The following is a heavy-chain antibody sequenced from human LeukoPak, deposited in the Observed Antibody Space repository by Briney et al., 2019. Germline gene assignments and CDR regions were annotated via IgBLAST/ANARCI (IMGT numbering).Heavy chain of an antibody. D-gene: IGHD6-13*01. CDR3: ARSRITAAGNWFDP. Sequence: SETLSLTCIVSGGSIGSYYWSWIRQPAGKGLEWIGRMSSSGSTGGTNYNPSLKSRVTMSLDTSKNQFSLNLNSVTAADTAVYYCARSRITAAGNWFDPWGQGIQVTVSS. V-gene: IGHV4-4*07. CDR2: MSSSGSTGGT. CDR1: GGSIGSYY. J-gene: IGHJ5*02.